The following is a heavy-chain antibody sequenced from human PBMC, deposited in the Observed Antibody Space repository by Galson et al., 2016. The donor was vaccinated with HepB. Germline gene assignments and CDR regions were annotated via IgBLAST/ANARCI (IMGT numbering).Heavy chain of an antibody. CDR2: IYNGGST. D-gene: IGHD3-16*01. J-gene: IGHJ4*02. Sequence: SLRLSCAASGFSVSSKYMSWVRQAPGKGLEWVSVIYNGGSTYYADSVKGRLTISRDDSENRLDLQMNSLRAEDTAVYYCAVGQEWGRWGYFDSWGQGTLVTVSS. CDR3: AVGQEWGRWGYFDS. V-gene: IGHV3-66*01. CDR1: GFSVSSKY.